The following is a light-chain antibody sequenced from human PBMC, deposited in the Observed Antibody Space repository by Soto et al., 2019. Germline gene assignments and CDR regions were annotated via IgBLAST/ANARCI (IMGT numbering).Light chain of an antibody. Sequence: DIVMTQSPLSLRVTPGEPASISCRSSQSLLHRNGYNYLDWYLQMPGQSPQLLIYLGSNRASGVPDRISGSGSGTDFTLKISRVKAEDVGIYYCMQALQTPYTFGQGTKLEIK. CDR2: LGS. J-gene: IGKJ2*01. CDR1: QSLLHRNGYNY. CDR3: MQALQTPYT. V-gene: IGKV2-28*01.